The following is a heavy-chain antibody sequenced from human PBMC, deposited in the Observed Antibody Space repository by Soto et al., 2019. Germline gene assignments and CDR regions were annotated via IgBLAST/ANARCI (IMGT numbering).Heavy chain of an antibody. CDR3: AKTPISLFLTGYYTGWFDP. Sequence: GGSLRLSCAASGFTFSSYAMSWVRQAPGKGLEWVSAISGSGGSTYYADSVKGRFTISRDNSKNTLYLQMNSLRAEDTAVYYCAKTPISLFLTGYYTGWFDPWGQGTLVTVSA. J-gene: IGHJ5*02. D-gene: IGHD3-9*01. CDR1: GFTFSSYA. V-gene: IGHV3-23*01. CDR2: ISGSGGST.